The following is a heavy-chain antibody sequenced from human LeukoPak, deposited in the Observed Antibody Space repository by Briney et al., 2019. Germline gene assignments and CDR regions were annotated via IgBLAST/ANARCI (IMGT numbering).Heavy chain of an antibody. J-gene: IGHJ4*02. V-gene: IGHV4-59*01. D-gene: IGHD3-9*01. Sequence: SETLSLTCTVSGGSISSYYWSWIRQPPGKGLEWIGYIYYSGNTNYNPSLKSRVTISVDTSKNQFSLKLSSVTAADTAVYYCARWDYDIWTGYSCFDYWGQGTLVTVSS. CDR3: ARWDYDIWTGYSCFDY. CDR2: IYYSGNT. CDR1: GGSISSYY.